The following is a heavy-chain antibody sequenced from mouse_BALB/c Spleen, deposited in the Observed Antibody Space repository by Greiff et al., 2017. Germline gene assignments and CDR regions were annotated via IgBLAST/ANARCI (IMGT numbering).Heavy chain of an antibody. CDR1: GYAFTNYL. J-gene: IGHJ4*01. V-gene: IGHV1-54*01. Sequence: LVESGAELVRPGTSVKVSCKASGYAFTNYLIEWVKQRPGQGLEWIGVINPGSGGTNYNEKFKGKATLTADKSSSTAYMQLSSLTSDDSAVYFCARFLYAMDYWGQGTSVTVSS. CDR3: ARFLYAMDY. CDR2: INPGSGGT.